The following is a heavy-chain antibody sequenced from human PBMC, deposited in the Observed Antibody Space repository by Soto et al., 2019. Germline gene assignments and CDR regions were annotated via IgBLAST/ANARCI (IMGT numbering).Heavy chain of an antibody. CDR2: ISAYNGNT. V-gene: IGHV1-18*01. J-gene: IGHJ6*02. D-gene: IGHD5-12*01. CDR1: GYTFTSYC. Sequence: ASVKVSCKASGYTFTSYCISWVRQAPGQGLEWMGWISAYNGNTNYAQKLQGRVTMTTDTSTSTDYMELRSLRYDETAVYYCARPDGYNFYYGMDVWGQGTTVTVSS. CDR3: ARPDGYNFYYGMDV.